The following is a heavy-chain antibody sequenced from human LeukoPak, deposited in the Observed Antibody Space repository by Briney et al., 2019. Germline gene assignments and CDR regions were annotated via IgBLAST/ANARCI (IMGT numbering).Heavy chain of an antibody. Sequence: GRSLRLSCTASGFTFGDYATSWVRQAPGKGLEWVGFIRSKAYGGTTEYAASVKGRFTISRDDSKSIAYLQMNSLKTEDTAVYYCTRVEGNIVVVTATPFDYWGQGTLVTVSS. CDR2: IRSKAYGGTT. V-gene: IGHV3-49*04. D-gene: IGHD2-21*02. J-gene: IGHJ4*02. CDR1: GFTFGDYA. CDR3: TRVEGNIVVVTATPFDY.